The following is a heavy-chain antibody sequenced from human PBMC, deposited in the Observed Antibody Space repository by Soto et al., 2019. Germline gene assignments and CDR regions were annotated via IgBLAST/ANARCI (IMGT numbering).Heavy chain of an antibody. Sequence: EVQLVESGGGLVQPGGSLRLSCAASGFTFSSYSMNWVRQAPGKGLEWVSYISSSSSTIYYADSVKGRFTISRDNAKNSLYLQMNSLRAEDTAVYYCARGGPLIVVVPAYMDVWGKGTTVTVSS. CDR3: ARGGPLIVVVPAYMDV. J-gene: IGHJ6*03. V-gene: IGHV3-48*01. CDR1: GFTFSSYS. CDR2: ISSSSSTI. D-gene: IGHD2-2*01.